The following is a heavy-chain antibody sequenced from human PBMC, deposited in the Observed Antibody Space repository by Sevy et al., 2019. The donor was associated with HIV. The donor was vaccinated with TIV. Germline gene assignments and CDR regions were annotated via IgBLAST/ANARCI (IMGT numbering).Heavy chain of an antibody. J-gene: IGHJ4*02. Sequence: ASVKVSCRASGYTFTSYGISWVRQAPGQGLEWMGWISTYNGNIKFAQKLQGRVTMTTDTSTSTAYMELTSLRSDDTAVYYCARGSSSSWYSLNFDFWGQGTLVTVSS. CDR1: GYTFTSYG. D-gene: IGHD6-13*01. CDR3: ARGSSSSWYSLNFDF. CDR2: ISTYNGNI. V-gene: IGHV1-18*01.